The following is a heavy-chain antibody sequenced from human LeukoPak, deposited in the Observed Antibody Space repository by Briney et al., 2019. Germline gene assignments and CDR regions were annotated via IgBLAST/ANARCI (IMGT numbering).Heavy chain of an antibody. CDR2: IIPIFGTA. V-gene: IGHV1-69*13. D-gene: IGHD3-3*01. J-gene: IGHJ4*02. Sequence: SVEVSCKASGGTFSSYAISWVRRAPGQGLEWMGGIIPIFGTANYAQKFQGRVTITADESTSTAYMELSSLRSEDTAVYYCARTQYYDFWRVPGSYFDYWGQGTLVTVSS. CDR1: GGTFSSYA. CDR3: ARTQYYDFWRVPGSYFDY.